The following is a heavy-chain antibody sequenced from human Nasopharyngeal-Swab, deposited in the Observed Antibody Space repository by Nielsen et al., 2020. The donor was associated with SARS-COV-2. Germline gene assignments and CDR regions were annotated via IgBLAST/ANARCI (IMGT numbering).Heavy chain of an antibody. CDR3: ARETGYFDL. V-gene: IGHV3-33*01. CDR1: GFTFSSYG. J-gene: IGHJ2*01. CDR2: IWYDGSNK. Sequence: GESLKISCAASGFTFSSYGTHWVRQAPGKGLEWVAVIWYDGSNKYYADSVKGRFTISRDNSKNTLYLQMNSLRAEDTAVYYCARETGYFDLWGRGTLVTVSS.